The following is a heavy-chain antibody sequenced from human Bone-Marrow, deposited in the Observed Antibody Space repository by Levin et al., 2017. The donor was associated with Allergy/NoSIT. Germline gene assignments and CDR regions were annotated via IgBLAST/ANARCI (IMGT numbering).Heavy chain of an antibody. V-gene: IGHV4-39*07. CDR2: IYYTGTT. CDR3: ARILLSSAGVYGY. D-gene: IGHD6-13*01. CDR1: CGSISGSTYY. Sequence: SQTLSLTCTVSCGSISGSTYYWAWIRQPPGKGLEWIASIYYTGTTYYNPSLKSRVTISVDTSKNQFSLKLTSVIAADTAVYYCARILLSSAGVYGYWGQGIVVTVSS. J-gene: IGHJ4*02.